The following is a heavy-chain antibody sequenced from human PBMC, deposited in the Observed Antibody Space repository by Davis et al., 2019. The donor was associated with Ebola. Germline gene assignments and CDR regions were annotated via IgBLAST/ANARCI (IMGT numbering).Heavy chain of an antibody. CDR1: GITFSNYA. J-gene: IGHJ4*02. V-gene: IGHV3-48*02. D-gene: IGHD2-15*01. CDR2: ISSSSNHI. CDR3: ARSLVVVVAARLDY. Sequence: GESLKISCAASGITFSNYAMTWVRQAPGKGLEWVSYISSSSNHIYYADSVKGRFTISRDNAKSSLYLQMNSLRDEDTAVYFCARSLVVVVAARLDYWDQGTLVTVSS.